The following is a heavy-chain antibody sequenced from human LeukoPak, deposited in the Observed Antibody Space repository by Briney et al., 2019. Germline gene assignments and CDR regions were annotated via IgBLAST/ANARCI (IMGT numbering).Heavy chain of an antibody. J-gene: IGHJ4*02. Sequence: SETLSLTCTVSGGSISSYYWSWIRQPPGQGPEWIGYVYYNGRTNYNPSLLSRVTISVDASQNQFSLRLSSVTAADTAVYYCATAYSNYVYFVSWGQGTLVTVSS. CDR2: VYYNGRT. D-gene: IGHD4-11*01. V-gene: IGHV4-59*01. CDR3: ATAYSNYVYFVS. CDR1: GGSISSYY.